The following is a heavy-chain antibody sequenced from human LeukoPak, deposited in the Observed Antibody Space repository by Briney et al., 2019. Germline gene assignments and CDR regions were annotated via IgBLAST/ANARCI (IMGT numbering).Heavy chain of an antibody. D-gene: IGHD3-10*01. Sequence: GGSLRLSCEGSGFSFSSYWMTWVRQLPGKGPEWVASIRQDESERYFADSVKGRFTISRDNAKKSVYLHMSSLRAEDTALYYCARLSAHYYGSYFYYYMDVWGKGTTVTVSS. CDR1: GFSFSSYW. J-gene: IGHJ6*03. CDR2: IRQDESER. CDR3: ARLSAHYYGSYFYYYMDV. V-gene: IGHV3-7*01.